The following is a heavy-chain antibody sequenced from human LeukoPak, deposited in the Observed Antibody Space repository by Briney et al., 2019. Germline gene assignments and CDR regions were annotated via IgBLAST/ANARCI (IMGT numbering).Heavy chain of an antibody. CDR1: GGSISSYY. D-gene: IGHD5-24*01. CDR3: AREVEGAKGSNWFDP. CDR2: IYYSGST. Sequence: SETLSLTCTVSGGSISSYYWSWIRQPLGKGLEWIGYIYYSGSTNYNPSLKSRVTISVDTSKNQFSLKLSSVTAADTAVYYCAREVEGAKGSNWFDPWGQGTLVTVSS. J-gene: IGHJ5*02. V-gene: IGHV4-59*01.